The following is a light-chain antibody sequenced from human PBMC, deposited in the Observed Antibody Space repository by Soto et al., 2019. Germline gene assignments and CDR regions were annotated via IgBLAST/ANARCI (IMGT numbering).Light chain of an antibody. Sequence: DIQMTQSPSSLSASIGDRVTITCRASQSISTSLNWYRQKPGKAPKVLIYAASHLQSGVSSRFRGGGSGTEFTLTISSLQPEDFATYYCQQVSGYPLNFGGGTKVDIK. J-gene: IGKJ4*01. CDR1: QSISTS. CDR2: AAS. CDR3: QQVSGYPLN. V-gene: IGKV1-39*01.